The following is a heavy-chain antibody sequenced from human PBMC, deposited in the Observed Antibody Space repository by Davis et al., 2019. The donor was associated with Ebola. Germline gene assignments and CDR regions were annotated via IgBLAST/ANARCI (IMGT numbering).Heavy chain of an antibody. D-gene: IGHD5-24*01. V-gene: IGHV3-66*01. J-gene: IGHJ4*02. Sequence: GGSLRLSCAASGFTVSSNYMSWVRQAPGKGLAWVSVIYSGGSTYYADSLKGRFTISRDNAKNSLFLEMNSLRAEDTAVYYCAKDREMATTKGGFDYWGQGTLVTVSS. CDR1: GFTVSSNY. CDR2: IYSGGST. CDR3: AKDREMATTKGGFDY.